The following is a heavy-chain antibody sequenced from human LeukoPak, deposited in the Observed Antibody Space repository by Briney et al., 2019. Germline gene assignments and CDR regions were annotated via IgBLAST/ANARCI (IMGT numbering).Heavy chain of an antibody. D-gene: IGHD3-22*01. CDR2: IRYDGSNK. CDR1: GFIFSSYG. V-gene: IGHV3-30*02. CDR3: AKEEGYYYDSGGYYVEYFQH. J-gene: IGHJ1*01. Sequence: GGSLRLSCAASGFIFSSYGMHWVRQAPGKGLEWVAFIRYDGSNKYYADSVKGRFTISRDNSKNTLYLQMNSLRAEDTAVYYCAKEEGYYYDSGGYYVEYFQHWGQGTLVTVSS.